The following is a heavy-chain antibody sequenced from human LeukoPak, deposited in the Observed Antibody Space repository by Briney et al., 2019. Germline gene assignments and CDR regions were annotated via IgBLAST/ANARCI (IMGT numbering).Heavy chain of an antibody. Sequence: SETLSLTCTVSGGSISSYYWSWIRQPPGKGLEWIGEINHSGSTNYNPSLKSRVTISVDTSKNQFSLKLSSVTAADTAVYYCARRRPTYVLRYFDPNNWFDPWGQGTLVTVSS. J-gene: IGHJ5*02. CDR2: INHSGST. CDR3: ARRRPTYVLRYFDPNNWFDP. V-gene: IGHV4-34*01. CDR1: GGSISSYY. D-gene: IGHD3-9*01.